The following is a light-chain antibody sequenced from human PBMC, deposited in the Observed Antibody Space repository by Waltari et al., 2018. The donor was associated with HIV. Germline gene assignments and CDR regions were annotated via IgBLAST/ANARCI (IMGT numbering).Light chain of an antibody. CDR3: TSYTTSSTRV. J-gene: IGLJ3*02. CDR2: EVT. Sequence: QSALTQPASVSGSPGQSITISSSGTSTDIGGYTYVSWYQHHPGKAPKLIIYEVTNRPSGVSDRFSASKSGNTASLTISGLQAEDEADYYCTSYTTSSTRVFGGGTKLTVL. CDR1: STDIGGYTY. V-gene: IGLV2-14*01.